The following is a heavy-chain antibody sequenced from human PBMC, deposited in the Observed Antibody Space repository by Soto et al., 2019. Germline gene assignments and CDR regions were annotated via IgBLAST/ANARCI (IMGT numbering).Heavy chain of an antibody. Sequence: ASVKVSCKASGYTFTGYYMHWVLQAPGQGLEWMGWINPNSGGTNYAQKFQGRVTMTRDTSISTAYMELSRLRSDDTAVYYCAREYYYDSSGIAWGDWFDPWGQGTLVTVSS. CDR3: AREYYYDSSGIAWGDWFDP. V-gene: IGHV1-2*02. D-gene: IGHD3-22*01. J-gene: IGHJ5*02. CDR1: GYTFTGYY. CDR2: INPNSGGT.